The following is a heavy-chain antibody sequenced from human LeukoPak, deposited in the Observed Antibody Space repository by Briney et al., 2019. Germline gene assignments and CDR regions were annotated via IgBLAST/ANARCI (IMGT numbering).Heavy chain of an antibody. CDR2: ITSNGGST. CDR3: ARGRSASCYDGFDI. D-gene: IGHD2-2*01. V-gene: IGHV3-64*01. CDR1: GFTFSSYA. J-gene: IGHJ3*02. Sequence: GGSLRLSCAASGFTFSSYAMHWVRQGPGRGLEYVASITSNGGSTYYANSVKGRFTISRDNYKNTLYLQMDSLRAEDMALYYCARGRSASCYDGFDIWGQGTMVTVSS.